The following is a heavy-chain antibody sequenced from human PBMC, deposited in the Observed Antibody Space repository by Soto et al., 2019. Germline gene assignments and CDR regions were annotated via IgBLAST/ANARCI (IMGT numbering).Heavy chain of an antibody. Sequence: GASVKVSCKASGGTFSSYAISWVRQAPGQGLEWMGGIIPIFGTANYAQKFQGRVTITADESTSTAYMELSSLRSEDTAVYYCARYREYDLRLDDFDIWGQGTMVTVSS. CDR2: IIPIFGTA. V-gene: IGHV1-69*13. CDR3: ARYREYDLRLDDFDI. J-gene: IGHJ3*02. CDR1: GGTFSSYA. D-gene: IGHD3-16*01.